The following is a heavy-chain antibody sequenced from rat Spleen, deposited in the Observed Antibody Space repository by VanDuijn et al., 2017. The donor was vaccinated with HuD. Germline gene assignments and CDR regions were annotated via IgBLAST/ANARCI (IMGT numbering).Heavy chain of an antibody. V-gene: IGHV2-32*01. CDR1: GLSLTSYG. CDR2: IWTGGST. D-gene: IGHD5-1*01. Sequence: QVQLKESGPGLVQPSQTLSLTCTVSGLSLTSYGVSWVRQPPGKGLEWMGVIWTGGSTTYNSLLKSRLSISRDTSKSQVFLKLSSLQTDDTATYYCARDGGELGYWGQGVIVAVSS. J-gene: IGHJ2*01. CDR3: ARDGGELGY.